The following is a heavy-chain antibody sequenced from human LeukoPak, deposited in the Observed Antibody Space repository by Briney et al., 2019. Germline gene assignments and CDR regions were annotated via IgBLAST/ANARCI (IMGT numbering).Heavy chain of an antibody. V-gene: IGHV4-39*02. D-gene: IGHD6-6*01. Sequence: PSETLSLTCTVSGGSISSTTSYWAWIRQPPGKGLEWIGSIFYSGNTYYNPSLKSRVTISVDTSKNQFSLKLSSVTAADTAVYFYARDGGSSPYFDYWGQGTLVTVSS. CDR2: IFYSGNT. CDR3: ARDGGSSPYFDY. CDR1: GGSISSTTSY. J-gene: IGHJ4*02.